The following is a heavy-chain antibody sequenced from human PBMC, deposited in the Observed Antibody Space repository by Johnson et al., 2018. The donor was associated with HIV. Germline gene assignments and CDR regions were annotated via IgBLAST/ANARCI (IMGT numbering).Heavy chain of an antibody. CDR2: ISYDGSNK. CDR1: GFTFSSYA. CDR3: ARGGLGAYVVAFDI. D-gene: IGHD3-10*01. V-gene: IGHV3-30-3*01. Sequence: QMLLVESGGGVVQPGRSLRLSCAASGFTFSSYAMHWVRQAPGKGLECVAVISYDGSNKYYADSVKGRFTISRDNSKNTLYLQMNSLRAEDTAVYYCARGGLGAYVVAFDIWGQGTMVTVSS. J-gene: IGHJ3*02.